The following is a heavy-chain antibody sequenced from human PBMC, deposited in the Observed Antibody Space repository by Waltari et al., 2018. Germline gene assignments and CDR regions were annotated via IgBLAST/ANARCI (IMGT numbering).Heavy chain of an antibody. D-gene: IGHD6-13*01. CDR1: GGSISSSSYY. CDR2: IYYSGST. V-gene: IGHV4-39*07. J-gene: IGHJ4*02. CDR3: ARDYGSSWGADY. Sequence: QLQLQESGPGLVKPSETLSLTCTVSGGSISSSSYYWGWIRQPPGKGLEWIGSIYYSGSTYSNPSLKSRATISGDTSKNQFSLKLSAVTAADTAVYYWARDYGSSWGADYWGQGTLVTVSS.